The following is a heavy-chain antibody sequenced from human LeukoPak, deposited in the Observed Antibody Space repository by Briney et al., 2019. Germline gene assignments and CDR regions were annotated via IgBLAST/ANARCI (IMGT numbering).Heavy chain of an antibody. CDR2: ISYDGSNK. J-gene: IGHJ6*02. V-gene: IGHV3-30-3*01. CDR3: ASGKGGSGSYYKGPYYYGMDV. CDR1: GFTFSSYA. Sequence: PGGSLRLSCAASGFTFSSYAMHWVRQAPGKGLEWVAVISYDGSNKYYADSVKGRFTISRDNSKNTLYLQMNSLRAEDTAVYYCASGKGGSGSYYKGPYYYGMDVWGQGTTVTVSS. D-gene: IGHD3-10*01.